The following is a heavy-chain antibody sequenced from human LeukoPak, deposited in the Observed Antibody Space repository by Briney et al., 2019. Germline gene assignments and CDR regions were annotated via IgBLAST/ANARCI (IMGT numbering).Heavy chain of an antibody. CDR1: GFTFSSYG. V-gene: IGHV3-30*03. Sequence: GRSLRLSCAASGFTFSSYGMHWVRQAPGKGLEWVATISYDGSNKYYVDSVKGRFTISRDNSKSTLYLQMNSLRAEDTALYYCARDVHGVVAGMDYWGQGTLVTVSS. D-gene: IGHD6-19*01. CDR3: ARDVHGVVAGMDY. CDR2: ISYDGSNK. J-gene: IGHJ4*02.